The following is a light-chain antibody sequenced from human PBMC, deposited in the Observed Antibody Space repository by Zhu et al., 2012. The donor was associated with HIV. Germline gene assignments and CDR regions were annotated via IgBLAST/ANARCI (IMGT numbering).Light chain of an antibody. Sequence: DIQMTQSPSTLSASVGDRVTITCRASQSISSWLAWYQQKPGKAPKLLIYKASSLESGVPSRFSGSGSGTEFTLTISSLQPDDFATYYCQQYNSYSGTTFDGR. CDR1: QSISSW. J-gene: IGKJ4*02. V-gene: IGKV1-5*03. CDR3: QQYNSYSGTT. CDR2: KAS.